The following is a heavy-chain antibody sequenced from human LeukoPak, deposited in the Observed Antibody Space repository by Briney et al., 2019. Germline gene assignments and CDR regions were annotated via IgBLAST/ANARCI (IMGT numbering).Heavy chain of an antibody. J-gene: IGHJ1*01. V-gene: IGHV3-30*02. CDR3: AKGNYYGSGSYFVVDAEYFQH. CDR1: GFTFSSYG. Sequence: GGSLRLSCAASGFTFSSYGMHWVRQAPGKGLEWVAFIRYDGSNKYYADSVKGRFTISRDNSKNTLYLQMNSLRAEDTAVYYCAKGNYYGSGSYFVVDAEYFQHWGQGTLVTVSS. D-gene: IGHD3-10*01. CDR2: IRYDGSNK.